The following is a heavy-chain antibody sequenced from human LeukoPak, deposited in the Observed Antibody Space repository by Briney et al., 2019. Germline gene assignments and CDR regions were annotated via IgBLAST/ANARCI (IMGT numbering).Heavy chain of an antibody. CDR2: INQDGSET. V-gene: IGHV3-7*01. D-gene: IGHD5-12*01. CDR3: ASRTI. Sequence: GGSLRLSCAASGFTFSRYWMSWVRQAPGKWLEWVANINQDGSETQYVDSVKGRLTISRDNAKNSLYLHMNSLRAEDTAVYYCASRTIRGQGTMVTVSS. CDR1: GFTFSRYW. J-gene: IGHJ3*01.